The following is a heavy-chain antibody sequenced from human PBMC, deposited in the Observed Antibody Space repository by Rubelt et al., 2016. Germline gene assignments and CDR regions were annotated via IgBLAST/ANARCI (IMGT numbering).Heavy chain of an antibody. J-gene: IGHJ3*02. V-gene: IGHV4-34*01. D-gene: IGHD3-3*01. CDR2: INHSGST. Sequence: QVQQQQWGAGLLKPSETLPLTCAVYGGSFSGYYWSWIRQPPGKGLEWIGEINHSGSTNYNPSLKSRVTISVDTSKNQFSLKLSSVTAADTAVYYCARVRALRFRSPEVAFDIWGQGTMVTVSS. CDR1: GGSFSGYY. CDR3: ARVRALRFRSPEVAFDI.